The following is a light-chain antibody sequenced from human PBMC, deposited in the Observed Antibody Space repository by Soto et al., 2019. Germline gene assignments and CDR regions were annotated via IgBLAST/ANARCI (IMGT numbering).Light chain of an antibody. CDR1: QSVSSSY. V-gene: IGKV3-20*01. CDR3: QQYGSSPPVYT. CDR2: GAS. Sequence: EIVLTQSPGTLSLSPGERATLSCRASQSVSSSYLAWYQQKPGQAPRLLIYGASSRATGIPDRFSGSGSGTDLTLTISILEPEDFAVYYCQQYGSSPPVYTFGQGTKLEIK. J-gene: IGKJ2*01.